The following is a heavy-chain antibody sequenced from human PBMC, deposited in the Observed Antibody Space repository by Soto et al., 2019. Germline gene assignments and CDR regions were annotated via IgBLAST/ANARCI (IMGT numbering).Heavy chain of an antibody. J-gene: IGHJ4*02. CDR1: GFTFSSYG. D-gene: IGHD4-17*01. V-gene: IGHV3-30*18. CDR3: ANKYGDYPY. Sequence: QVQLVESGGGVVQPGRSLRLSCAASGFTFSSYGMHWVRQAPGKGLEWVAVISYDGSNKYYAESVKGRFTISRDNSKSTLYLQMNSLRAEDTAVYYCANKYGDYPYWGQGTLVTVSS. CDR2: ISYDGSNK.